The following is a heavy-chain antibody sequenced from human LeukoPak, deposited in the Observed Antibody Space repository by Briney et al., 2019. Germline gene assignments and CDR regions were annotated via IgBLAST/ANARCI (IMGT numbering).Heavy chain of an antibody. D-gene: IGHD3-22*01. Sequence: GGSLRLSCAASGFTFSSYAMSWVRHAPGKGLVWVSRINSDGINTSYADSVKGRFTISRDNAKNTLNLQMNSLRAEDTAVYYCARDLGQYYDTSDNWFDPWGQGTLVTVSS. CDR2: INSDGINT. J-gene: IGHJ5*02. V-gene: IGHV3-74*01. CDR1: GFTFSSYA. CDR3: ARDLGQYYDTSDNWFDP.